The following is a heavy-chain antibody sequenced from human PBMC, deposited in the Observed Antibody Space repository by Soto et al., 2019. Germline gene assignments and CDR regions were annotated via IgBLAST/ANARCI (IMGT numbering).Heavy chain of an antibody. V-gene: IGHV3-30*18. CDR1: GFTFSSYG. J-gene: IGHJ6*01. Sequence: QVQLVESGGGVVQPGRSLRLSCAASGFTFSSYGMHWVRQAPGKGLEWVAVISYDGSNKYYADSVKGRFTISRDNSKNTLYLQMNSLRAEDTAVYYCAKSLVPYYYYYGMDVW. D-gene: IGHD6-13*01. CDR2: ISYDGSNK. CDR3: AKSLVPYYYYYGMDV.